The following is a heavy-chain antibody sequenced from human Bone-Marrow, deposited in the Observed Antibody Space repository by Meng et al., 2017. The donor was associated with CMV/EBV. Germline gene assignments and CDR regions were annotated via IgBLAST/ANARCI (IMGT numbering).Heavy chain of an antibody. D-gene: IGHD1-20*01. CDR2: IYYSGST. J-gene: IGHJ5*02. CDR3: ARPLTGQYNWFDP. Sequence: GSLRLSCTVSGGSISSSSYYWGWIRQPPGQGLEWFGSIYYSGSTYYNPSLKSRVTISVDTSKNQFSLKLSSVTAADTAVYYCARPLTGQYNWFDPWGQGTLVTVSS. CDR1: GGSISSSSYY. V-gene: IGHV4-39*01.